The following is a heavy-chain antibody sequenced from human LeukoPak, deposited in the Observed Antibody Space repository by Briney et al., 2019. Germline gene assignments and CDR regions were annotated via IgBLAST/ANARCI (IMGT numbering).Heavy chain of an antibody. V-gene: IGHV3-23*01. D-gene: IGHD3-10*01. CDR3: AKANWISGADAVF. Sequence: GGSLTLSCAASGFSFSTYAMSWVREAPARGLEWVSSLRGNGDTFYADSVKGRFTVSRDDSRNTVYLQLNNLRVEDTAIYYCAKANWISGADAVFWGQGTVVTVSS. CDR1: GFSFSTYA. CDR2: LRGNGDT. J-gene: IGHJ4*02.